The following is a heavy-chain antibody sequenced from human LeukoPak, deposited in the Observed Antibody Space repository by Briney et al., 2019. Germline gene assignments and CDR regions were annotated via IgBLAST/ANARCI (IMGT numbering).Heavy chain of an antibody. CDR1: GFTFSSYG. J-gene: IGHJ4*02. CDR3: ARGPYGSGSYSYFDY. D-gene: IGHD3-10*01. Sequence: GGSLRLSCAASGFTFSSYGMHWVRQAPGKGLEWVAVIWYDGSNKYYADSVKGRFTISRDDSKNTLYLQMNSLRAEDTAVYHCARGPYGSGSYSYFDYWGQGTLVTVSS. CDR2: IWYDGSNK. V-gene: IGHV3-33*01.